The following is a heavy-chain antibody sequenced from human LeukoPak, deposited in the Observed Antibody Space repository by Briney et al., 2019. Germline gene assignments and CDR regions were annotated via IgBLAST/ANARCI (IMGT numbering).Heavy chain of an antibody. V-gene: IGHV3-69-1*01. CDR1: GFRVSDYY. D-gene: IGHD3-22*01. Sequence: GGSLRLSCAVSGFRVSDYYMSWVRQAPGKGLEWVGLIRDSGEAFYADFVRGRFAISRDNAKNSLYLQMNSLRAEDTAVYYCAREYMDDSSGYDYWGQGTLVTVSS. CDR2: IRDSGEA. J-gene: IGHJ4*02. CDR3: AREYMDDSSGYDY.